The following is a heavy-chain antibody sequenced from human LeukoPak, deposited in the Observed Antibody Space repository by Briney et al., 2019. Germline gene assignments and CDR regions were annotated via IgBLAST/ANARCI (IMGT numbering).Heavy chain of an antibody. CDR3: MVVTNAFDI. CDR1: GFTFSSYS. Sequence: PGGSLRLSCAASGFTFSSYSMNWVRQAPGKGLEWVSYICSSSSTIYYADSVKGRFTISRDNAKNSLYLQMNSLRAEDTAVYYCMVVTNAFDIWGQGTMVTVSS. CDR2: ICSSSSTI. D-gene: IGHD5-12*01. J-gene: IGHJ3*02. V-gene: IGHV3-48*04.